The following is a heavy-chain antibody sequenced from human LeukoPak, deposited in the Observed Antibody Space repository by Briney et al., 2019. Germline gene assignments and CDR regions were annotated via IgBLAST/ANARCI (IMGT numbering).Heavy chain of an antibody. J-gene: IGHJ4*02. D-gene: IGHD3-22*01. CDR3: ARDPNYDSSGYFDY. V-gene: IGHV4-30-2*01. Sequence: SQTLSLTCTVSGGSISSGGYYWSWIRQPPGKGLEWIGYIYHSGSTYYNPSLKSRVTISVDRSKNQFSLKLSSVTAADTAVYYCARDPNYDSSGYFDYWGQGTLVTVSS. CDR2: IYHSGST. CDR1: GGSISSGGYY.